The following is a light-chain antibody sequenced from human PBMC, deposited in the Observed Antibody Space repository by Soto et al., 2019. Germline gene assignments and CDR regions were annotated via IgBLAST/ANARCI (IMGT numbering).Light chain of an antibody. Sequence: QAVVTQPASVSGSPGQSITISCTGTSSDVGSYNLVSWYQQHPGKAPKLMIYEVSKRPSGVSNRFSGSKSGNTASLTISGLQAEDEPDYYCCSYAGSSTSVVFGGGTKLTVL. CDR3: CSYAGSSTSVV. CDR1: SSDVGSYNL. V-gene: IGLV2-23*02. J-gene: IGLJ2*01. CDR2: EVS.